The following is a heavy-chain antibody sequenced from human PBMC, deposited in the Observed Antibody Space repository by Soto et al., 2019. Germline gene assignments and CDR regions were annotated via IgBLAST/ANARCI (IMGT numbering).Heavy chain of an antibody. CDR1: GFAFSTYA. Sequence: PGVSLRLSCTASGFAFSTYAMSWVRQAPGKGLEWVSTISGSGGSTYYADSVKGRFTISRDNSKNTLYLQMNSLRAEDTAVYYCTGLVIVEYYFDYWGQGTLVTVSS. J-gene: IGHJ4*02. D-gene: IGHD3-9*01. CDR2: ISGSGGST. V-gene: IGHV3-23*01. CDR3: TGLVIVEYYFDY.